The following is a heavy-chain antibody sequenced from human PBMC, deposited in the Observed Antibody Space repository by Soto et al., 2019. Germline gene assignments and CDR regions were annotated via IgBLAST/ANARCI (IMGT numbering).Heavy chain of an antibody. Sequence: QVQLQESGPGLVKPSETLSLTCTVSGGSISSYYWSWIRQPPGKGLEWIGYIYYSGSTNYNPSLKGRVTISVDTSKNQFSLKLSSVTAADTAVYYCARSDGDSYGYAPLGYWGQGTLVTVSS. J-gene: IGHJ4*02. CDR3: ARSDGDSYGYAPLGY. CDR1: GGSISSYY. V-gene: IGHV4-59*08. D-gene: IGHD5-18*01. CDR2: IYYSGST.